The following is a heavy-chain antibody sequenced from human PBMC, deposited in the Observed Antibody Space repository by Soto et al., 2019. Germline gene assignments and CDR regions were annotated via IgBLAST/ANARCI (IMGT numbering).Heavy chain of an antibody. D-gene: IGHD3-3*01. V-gene: IGHV4-61*01. Sequence: VQLQESGPGLVKPSETLSLTCIVSGGSVSSGSYYWSWIQQPPGKGLEWIGYIYYSKSTNYNPSLESRVTISADTSKNQYSLKFSSVTTTDTAVYYCARVGALSRNYDGYYFDSWGQGTLVSVSS. CDR2: IYYSKST. J-gene: IGHJ4*02. CDR1: GGSVSSGSYY. CDR3: ARVGALSRNYDGYYFDS.